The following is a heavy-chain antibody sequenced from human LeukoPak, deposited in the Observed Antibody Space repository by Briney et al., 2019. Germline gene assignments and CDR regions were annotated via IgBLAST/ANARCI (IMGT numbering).Heavy chain of an antibody. J-gene: IGHJ6*03. CDR2: ISSSSSYI. V-gene: IGHV3-21*01. CDR1: GFTFDDYA. CDR3: ARDSGGSSWYLDPLGYYYYYMDV. D-gene: IGHD6-13*01. Sequence: GGSLRLSCAASGFTFDDYAMHWVRQAPGKGLEWVSSISSSSSYIYYADSVKGRFTISRDNAKNSLYLQMNSLRAEDTAVYYCARDSGGSSWYLDPLGYYYYYMDVWGKGTTVTVSS.